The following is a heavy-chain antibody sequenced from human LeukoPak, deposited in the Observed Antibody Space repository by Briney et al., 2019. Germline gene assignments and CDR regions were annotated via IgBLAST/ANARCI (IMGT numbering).Heavy chain of an antibody. CDR3: ARDRRGYCSGGSCYTYRLDY. J-gene: IGHJ4*02. CDR1: GGSISSSNW. CDR2: IYHSGST. V-gene: IGHV4-4*02. Sequence: PAETLSLTCAVSGGSISSSNWWSWVRQPPGKGLEWIGEIYHSGSTNYNPSLKSRVTISGDKSKNQFSLKLSSVTAADTAVYYCARDRRGYCSGGSCYTYRLDYWGQGTLVTVSS. D-gene: IGHD2-15*01.